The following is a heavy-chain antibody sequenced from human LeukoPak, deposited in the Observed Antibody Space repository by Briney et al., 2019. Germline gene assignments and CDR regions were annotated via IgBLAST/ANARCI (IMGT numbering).Heavy chain of an antibody. Sequence: GESLKISCKGSGYSFTTYWIGWVRQMPGKGLEWMGIIYPDDSDTKYSPSFQGQVTISADKSISTAYLQWSSLKASDTGVYYCARAPYYDSSGPDYWGQGTLVTVSS. D-gene: IGHD3-22*01. CDR1: GYSFTTYW. CDR3: ARAPYYDSSGPDY. J-gene: IGHJ4*02. V-gene: IGHV5-51*01. CDR2: IYPDDSDT.